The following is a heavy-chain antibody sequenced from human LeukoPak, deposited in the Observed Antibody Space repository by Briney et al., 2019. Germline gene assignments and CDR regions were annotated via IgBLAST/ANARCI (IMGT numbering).Heavy chain of an antibody. J-gene: IGHJ4*02. CDR1: GGSISSYY. CDR3: ARHPISSSSFDY. CDR2: IYYSGST. V-gene: IGHV4-59*08. D-gene: IGHD6-13*01. Sequence: PSETLSLTCTVSGGSISSYYWSWIRQPPGKGLEWIGYIYYSGSTNYNPSLKSRVTISVDTSKNQFSLKLSSVTAADTAVYYCARHPISSSSFDYWGQGTLVTVSS.